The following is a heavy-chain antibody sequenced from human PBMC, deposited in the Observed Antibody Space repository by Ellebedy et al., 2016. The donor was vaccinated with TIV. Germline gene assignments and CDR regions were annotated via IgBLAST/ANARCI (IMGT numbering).Heavy chain of an antibody. CDR2: IRSKPNNDAT. CDR3: TRIVVGGNY. V-gene: IGHV3-73*01. CDR1: GFTLSGSA. D-gene: IGHD2-2*01. Sequence: PGGSLRLSCVASGFTLSGSAMHWVRQAYGKGLEWVGGIRSKPNNDATAYAASVKGRVSISRDDSKTTAYLQMNSLNTEDSAVYYCTRIVVGGNYWGQGTLVTVSS. J-gene: IGHJ4*02.